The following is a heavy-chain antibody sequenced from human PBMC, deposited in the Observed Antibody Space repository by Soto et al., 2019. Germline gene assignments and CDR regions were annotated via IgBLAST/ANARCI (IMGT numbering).Heavy chain of an antibody. CDR2: ISAYNGNT. J-gene: IGHJ3*02. CDR3: ARAGYNWNYDGAFDI. D-gene: IGHD1-7*01. Sequence: ASVKVSCKASGYTFTSYGISWVRQAPGQGLEWMGWISAYNGNTNYAQKLQGRVTMTTDTSTSTAYMELRSLRSDDTAVYYCARAGYNWNYDGAFDIWGQGTMVTVPS. V-gene: IGHV1-18*01. CDR1: GYTFTSYG.